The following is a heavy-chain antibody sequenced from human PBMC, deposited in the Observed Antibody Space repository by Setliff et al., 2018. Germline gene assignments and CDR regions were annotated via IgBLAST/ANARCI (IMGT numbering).Heavy chain of an antibody. CDR1: GGSISSSSYY. CDR3: ARVSMYSSSWYYYYYGMDV. D-gene: IGHD6-13*01. CDR2: IYYSGST. V-gene: IGHV4-39*06. Sequence: SETLSLTCTVSGGSISSSSYYWGWIRQPPGKGLEWIGSIYYSGSTYYNPSLKSRITISVDTSKNQFPLKLSSVTAADTAVYYCARVSMYSSSWYYYYYGMDVWGQGTTVTVSS. J-gene: IGHJ6*02.